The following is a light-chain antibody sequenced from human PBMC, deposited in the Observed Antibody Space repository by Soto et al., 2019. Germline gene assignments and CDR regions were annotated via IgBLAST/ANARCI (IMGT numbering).Light chain of an antibody. CDR2: AAS. J-gene: IGKJ2*01. V-gene: IGKV1-39*01. CDR3: QQSYSTPPT. CDR1: QSISSY. Sequence: DIQMPQSPSSLSASVGDRVTITCRASQSISSYLNCYQQKPGKAPKLLIYAASSLQSVVPSRVSGCGSGTDFTLTISSLQPEDFATYYCQQSYSTPPTFGQGTKLEIK.